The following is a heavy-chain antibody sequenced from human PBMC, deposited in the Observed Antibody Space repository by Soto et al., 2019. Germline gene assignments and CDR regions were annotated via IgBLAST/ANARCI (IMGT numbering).Heavy chain of an antibody. CDR1: GFIFSNYW. J-gene: IGHJ4*02. CDR2: IDHDGPT. Sequence: EVQLVESGGGLVQPGGSLRLSCAGSGFIFSNYWMHWVRQAPGKGLEWVSRIDHDGPTDYADSVRGRFTISRDNAENTLYLQMNSMNPEDTAVYYCVRDSHGDYWGQGTLVTVSS. CDR3: VRDSHGDY. V-gene: IGHV3-74*01.